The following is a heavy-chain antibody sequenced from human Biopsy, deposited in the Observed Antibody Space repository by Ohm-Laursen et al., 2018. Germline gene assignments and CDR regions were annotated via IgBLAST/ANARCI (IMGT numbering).Heavy chain of an antibody. CDR1: GFSFTGYY. CDR3: ALQSVAQMKNFDY. Sequence: ASVKVSCNASGFSFTGYYIHWVRQAPRQGLEWMGWISPKSGDTNYAHKFQGNITMTRDTSMSTAYMEMSRLRCDDTAVYYCALQSVAQMKNFDYWGQGTLVTVSS. D-gene: IGHD6-19*01. V-gene: IGHV1-2*02. CDR2: ISPKSGDT. J-gene: IGHJ4*02.